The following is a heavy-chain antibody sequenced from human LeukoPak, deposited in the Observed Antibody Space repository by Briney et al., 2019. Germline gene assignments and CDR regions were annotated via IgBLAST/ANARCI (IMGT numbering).Heavy chain of an antibody. Sequence: ASVKVSCKASGYTFTSYAMHWVRQAPGQRLEWTGWINAGNGNTKYSQKFQGRVTITRDTSASTAYMELSSLRSEDTAVYYCARDGDTMVRGANQAPQHFDYWGQGTLVTVSS. CDR1: GYTFTSYA. CDR2: INAGNGNT. CDR3: ARDGDTMVRGANQAPQHFDY. D-gene: IGHD3-10*01. V-gene: IGHV1-3*01. J-gene: IGHJ4*02.